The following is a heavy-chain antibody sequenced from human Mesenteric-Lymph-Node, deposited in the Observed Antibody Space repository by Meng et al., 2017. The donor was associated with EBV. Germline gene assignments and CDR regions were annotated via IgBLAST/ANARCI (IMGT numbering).Heavy chain of an antibody. V-gene: IGHV4-61*08. CDR1: GGSVSNGDYF. D-gene: IGHD3-16*01. Sequence: GRLGGSGPGLVKPSGPRSLTCTVPGGSVSNGDYFWSWVRQPPGKGLEWIGYSSYTGSANFNPSLMSRVTISVDTSKKQFSLKLTSVTAADTAVYYCARATTYDFIWGNYYFIDYWGQGTLVTVSS. CDR2: SSYTGSA. CDR3: ARATTYDFIWGNYYFIDY. J-gene: IGHJ4*02.